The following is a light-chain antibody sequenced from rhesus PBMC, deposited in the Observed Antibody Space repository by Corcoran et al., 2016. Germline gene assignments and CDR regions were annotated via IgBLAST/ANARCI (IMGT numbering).Light chain of an antibody. J-gene: IGLJ1*01. V-gene: IGLV2-32*02. CDR1: SSDIGGYNY. CDR2: EVS. Sequence: QAALTQPRSVSGSPGQSVTISCTGTSSDIGGYNYVSWYQQHPGTAPKLMIYEVSKRPSGVSDRFSGSKYGNTASLTMSGLQSGDEAEYFFSSYAGSSTFIFGVGTRLTVL. CDR3: SSYAGSSTFI.